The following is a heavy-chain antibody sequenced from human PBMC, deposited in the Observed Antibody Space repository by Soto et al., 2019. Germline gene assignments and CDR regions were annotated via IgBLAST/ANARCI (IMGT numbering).Heavy chain of an antibody. D-gene: IGHD2-8*02. CDR1: CGSISKYY. J-gene: IGHJ4*02. CDR3: ARDKITGLFDY. Sequence: SETLSLTRTVSCGSISKYYLRLVGKPQGKGMEWIGYIYYSGSTNYNPSLKSRVTISVDTSKNQFSLKVSSVTAADTAVYYCARDKITGLFDYWGQGTLVTVSS. CDR2: IYYSGST. V-gene: IGHV4-59*01.